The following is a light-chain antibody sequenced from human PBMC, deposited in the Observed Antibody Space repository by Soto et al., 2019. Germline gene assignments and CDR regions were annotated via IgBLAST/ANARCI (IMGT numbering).Light chain of an antibody. J-gene: IGLJ1*01. CDR2: EVV. CDR1: KSDIGVYDF. CDR3: KSYAGSNTYV. V-gene: IGLV2-8*01. Sequence: HSALTQPPSASGSPGQSVTISCTGTKSDIGVYDFVSWYQHHPGKAPRLIIYEVVQRPSGVPDRFSGSKSGNTASLTVSGLQAADEADYFCKSYAGSNTYVFGSGTRSPS.